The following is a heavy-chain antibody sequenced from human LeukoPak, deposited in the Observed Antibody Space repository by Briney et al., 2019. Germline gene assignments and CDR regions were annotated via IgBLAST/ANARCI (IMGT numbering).Heavy chain of an antibody. CDR2: INSDGSNT. CDR3: AKAHSGYDWAPFDY. V-gene: IGHV3-74*03. CDR1: GFTFNRYW. D-gene: IGHD5-12*01. J-gene: IGHJ4*02. Sequence: GGSLRLSCAASGFTFNRYWMHWVRQAPGKGLVWVSGINSDGSNTKYADSVKGRFTISRDNAKNTLYLQINSLRAEDTAVYYCAKAHSGYDWAPFDYWGQGTLVTVSS.